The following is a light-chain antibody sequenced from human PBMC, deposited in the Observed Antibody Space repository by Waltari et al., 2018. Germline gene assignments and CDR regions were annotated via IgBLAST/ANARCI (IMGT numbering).Light chain of an antibody. Sequence: SYVLTQPPSVSVAPRKTARITCGGNNIGSKSVHWYQQKPGQAPVLVIYYDSDRPSGIPERFSGSNSGNTATLTISRVEAGDEADYYCQVWDSSSDHPRVFGGGTKLTVL. J-gene: IGLJ3*02. CDR3: QVWDSSSDHPRV. CDR1: NIGSKS. CDR2: YDS. V-gene: IGLV3-21*04.